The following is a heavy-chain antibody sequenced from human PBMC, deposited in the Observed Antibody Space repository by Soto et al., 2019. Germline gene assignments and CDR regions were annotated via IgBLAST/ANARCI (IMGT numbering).Heavy chain of an antibody. CDR1: GFSFSSHW. Sequence: EAQLLESGGGFVQPGGSLILSCAASGFSFSSHWMHWVRQAPGKGLVWVSRMKGDGSTANYADSVKGRLTISRDNARNNVYLQMNSLRVEDTAVYYCARGIPGHYGFDIWGQGTMVTVSS. CDR3: ARGIPGHYGFDI. J-gene: IGHJ3*02. CDR2: MKGDGSTA. D-gene: IGHD3-10*01. V-gene: IGHV3-74*01.